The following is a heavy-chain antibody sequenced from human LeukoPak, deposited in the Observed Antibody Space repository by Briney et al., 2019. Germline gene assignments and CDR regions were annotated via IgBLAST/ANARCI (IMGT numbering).Heavy chain of an antibody. CDR3: AKDSPLYYDSSGYHDY. D-gene: IGHD3-22*01. Sequence: GGSLRLSCAASGFTFSSYGMSWVRQAPGKGLEWVSAISGSGGSTYYADSVKGRFTISRDNSKNTLYLQMNSLRAEDTAVYYCAKDSPLYYDSSGYHDYWGQGTLVTVSS. J-gene: IGHJ4*02. CDR2: ISGSGGST. V-gene: IGHV3-23*01. CDR1: GFTFSSYG.